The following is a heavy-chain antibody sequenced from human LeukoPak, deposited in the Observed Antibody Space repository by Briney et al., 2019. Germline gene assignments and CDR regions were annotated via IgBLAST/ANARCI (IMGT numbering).Heavy chain of an antibody. D-gene: IGHD3-22*01. Sequence: SETLSLTCAVYGGSFSGYYWSWIRQPPGKGLEWIGEINHSGSTNYNPSLKSRVTISVDTSKNQFSLKLSSVTAADTAVYYCTTRPRSGYYIFWGQGTLVTVSS. CDR2: INHSGST. V-gene: IGHV4-34*01. CDR3: TTRPRSGYYIF. CDR1: GGSFSGYY. J-gene: IGHJ4*02.